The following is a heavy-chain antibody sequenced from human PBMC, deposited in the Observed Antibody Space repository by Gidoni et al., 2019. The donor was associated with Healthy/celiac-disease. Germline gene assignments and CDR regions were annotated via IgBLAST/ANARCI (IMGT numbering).Heavy chain of an antibody. CDR2: IFSNDEK. V-gene: IGHV2-26*01. Sequence: QVTLKESGPVLVKPPETLTLTCTVSGFSLSNARMGVSWIRQPPGKALEWLAHIFSNDEKSYSTSLKSRLTISKDTSKSQVVLTMTNMDPVDTATYYCARSIAVAGKRYYFDYWGQGTLVTVSS. D-gene: IGHD6-19*01. CDR3: ARSIAVAGKRYYFDY. J-gene: IGHJ4*02. CDR1: GFSLSNARMG.